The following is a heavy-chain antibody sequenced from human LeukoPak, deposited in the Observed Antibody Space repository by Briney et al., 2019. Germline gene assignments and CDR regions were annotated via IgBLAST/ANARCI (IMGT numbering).Heavy chain of an antibody. J-gene: IGHJ6*04. CDR2: IIPIFGTA. D-gene: IGHD3-10*01. CDR1: GGTFSSYA. CDR3: ARAGGITMARGVPYYYYYYGMDV. Sequence: SVKVSCKASGGTFSSYAISWVRQAPGQGLEWMGGIIPIFGTANYAQKFQGGVTITADESTSTAYMELSSLRSEDTAVYYCARAGGITMARGVPYYYYYYGMDVWGKGTTVTVSS. V-gene: IGHV1-69*01.